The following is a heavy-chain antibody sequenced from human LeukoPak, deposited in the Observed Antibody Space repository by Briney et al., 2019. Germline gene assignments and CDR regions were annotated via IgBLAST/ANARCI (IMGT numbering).Heavy chain of an antibody. Sequence: SETLSLTCTVSGGSISSYYWSWIRQPAGKGLEWIGRIYTSGSTNYNPSLKSRVTMSVDTSKNQFSLKLSSVTAADTAVYYCARENDFWSGYPFDYWGQGTLVTVSS. CDR3: ARENDFWSGYPFDY. CDR1: GGSISSYY. CDR2: IYTSGST. V-gene: IGHV4-4*07. J-gene: IGHJ4*02. D-gene: IGHD3-3*01.